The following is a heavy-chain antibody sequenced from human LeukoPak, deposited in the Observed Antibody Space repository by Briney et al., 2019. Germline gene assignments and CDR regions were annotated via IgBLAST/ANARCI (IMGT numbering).Heavy chain of an antibody. CDR1: GGSFSGYY. Sequence: PSETLSLTCAVYGGSFSGYYWSWIRQPPGKGLEWIGEINHSGSTNYNPSLKSRVTISVDTSKNQFSLKLSSVTAADTAVYYCARGRIPIAVAGTPYYFDYWGQGTLVTVSS. CDR3: ARGRIPIAVAGTPYYFDY. CDR2: INHSGST. V-gene: IGHV4-34*01. D-gene: IGHD6-19*01. J-gene: IGHJ4*02.